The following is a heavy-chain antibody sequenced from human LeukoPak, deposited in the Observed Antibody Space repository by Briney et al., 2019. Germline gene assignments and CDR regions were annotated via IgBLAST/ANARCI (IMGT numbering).Heavy chain of an antibody. CDR2: ISGSDDGT. Sequence: QSGGSLRLSCAASGFTFSTYAMSWVRQIPGKGLEWVSAISGSDDGTYYADSVKGRFTISRDNSGNTLYLQMNTLRAEDTAVYFCAKSPVSSCRGSFCYPFDYWGQGNLVTVSS. CDR1: GFTFSTYA. J-gene: IGHJ4*02. V-gene: IGHV3-23*01. CDR3: AKSPVSSCRGSFCYPFDY. D-gene: IGHD2-15*01.